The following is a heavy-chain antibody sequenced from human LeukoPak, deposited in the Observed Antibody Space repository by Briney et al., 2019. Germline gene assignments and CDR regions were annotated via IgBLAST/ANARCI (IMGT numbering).Heavy chain of an antibody. CDR1: GFTFSDYN. CDR3: VRRRYCTGGSCYSGLGY. Sequence: GGSLRLSCAASGFTFSDYNMNWVRQAPGKGLEWVSSISDSGTYKYYADSVKGRFTISRDNAKNSLYLQMDSLRAEDTAVYYCVRRRYCTGGSCYSGLGYWGQGTLVTVSS. CDR2: ISDSGTYK. J-gene: IGHJ4*02. V-gene: IGHV3-21*01. D-gene: IGHD2-15*01.